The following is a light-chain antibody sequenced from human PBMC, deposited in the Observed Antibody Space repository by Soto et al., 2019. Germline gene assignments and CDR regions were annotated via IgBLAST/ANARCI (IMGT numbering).Light chain of an antibody. V-gene: IGLV1-40*01. CDR3: QYYDSSLSGLNYG. CDR2: GNS. J-gene: IGLJ1*01. Sequence: QSVLTQPPSVSGAPGQRVTISCTGRSSNIGAGYDVHWYQQLPGTAPKLLIYGNSNRPSGVPDRFSGSKSGTSASLAITGLQAEDEADYYCQYYDSSLSGLNYGFGTGTNSPS. CDR1: SSNIGAGYD.